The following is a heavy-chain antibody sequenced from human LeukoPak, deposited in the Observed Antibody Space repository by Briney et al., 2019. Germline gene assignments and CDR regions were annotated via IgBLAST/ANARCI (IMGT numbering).Heavy chain of an antibody. CDR3: ARHYYYDSSGYPLPFDY. V-gene: IGHV1-18*01. Sequence: GASVKVSCKASGYTFTSYGISWVRQAPGQGLEWMGWISAYNGNTNYAQKLQGRVTMTTDTSTSTAYMELSRLRSDDTAVYYCARHYYYDSSGYPLPFDYWGQGTLVTVSS. D-gene: IGHD3-22*01. J-gene: IGHJ4*02. CDR2: ISAYNGNT. CDR1: GYTFTSYG.